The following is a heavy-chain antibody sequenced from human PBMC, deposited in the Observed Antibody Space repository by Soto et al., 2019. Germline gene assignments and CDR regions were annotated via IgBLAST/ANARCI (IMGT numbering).Heavy chain of an antibody. J-gene: IGHJ4*02. CDR2: ISAYNGNT. D-gene: IGHD6-13*01. Sequence: APGKVSCKGPCYTLCSYGINWGRQAPGQGLEWMGWISAYNGNTNYAQKLQGRVTMTTDTSTSTAYMELRSLRSDDTAVYYCARVLTAAGFDYWGQGTLVTVSS. V-gene: IGHV1-18*01. CDR3: ARVLTAAGFDY. CDR1: CYTLCSYG.